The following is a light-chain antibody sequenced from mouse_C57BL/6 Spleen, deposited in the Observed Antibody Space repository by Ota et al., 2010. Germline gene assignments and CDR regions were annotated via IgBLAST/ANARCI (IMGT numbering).Light chain of an antibody. V-gene: IGKV1-110*01. Sequence: DLVMTQTPLSLPVSLGDQASISCRSSQSLLHSNGNTYLHWYLQKPGQSPKLLIYKVSNRIFXVPDRFSGSGSRDRFHTQDQQSGGWRIVGILFCSTKYTFVPPLTFG. J-gene: IGKJ5*01. CDR2: KVS. CDR1: QSLLHSNGNTY. CDR3: STKYTFVPPLT.